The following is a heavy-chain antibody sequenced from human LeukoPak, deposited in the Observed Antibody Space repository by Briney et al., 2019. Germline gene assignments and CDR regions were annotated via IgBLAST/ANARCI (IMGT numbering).Heavy chain of an antibody. CDR3: AREKYDSSGYYTDNYYFGY. D-gene: IGHD3-22*01. CDR1: GLTFDDYG. J-gene: IGHJ4*02. Sequence: GGSLRLSCAASGLTFDDYGMTWVRQAPGKGLEWVSDINWNGGSIGYADSVKGRFTVSRDNAKNSLYLQMNSLRAEDTALYYCAREKYDSSGYYTDNYYFGYWGQGTLVTVSS. V-gene: IGHV3-20*04. CDR2: INWNGGSI.